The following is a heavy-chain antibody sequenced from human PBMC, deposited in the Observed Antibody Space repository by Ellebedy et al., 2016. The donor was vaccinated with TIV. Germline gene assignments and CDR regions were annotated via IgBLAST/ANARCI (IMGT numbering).Heavy chain of an antibody. Sequence: GESLKISXAASGFTFSSYAMSWVRQAPGKGLEWVSAISGSGGSTYYADSVKGRFTISRDNSKNTLYLQMNSLRAEDTAVYYCAASRRDIVVVVAATHGYWGQGTLVTVSS. CDR3: AASRRDIVVVVAATHGY. CDR1: GFTFSSYA. J-gene: IGHJ4*02. CDR2: ISGSGGST. V-gene: IGHV3-23*01. D-gene: IGHD2-15*01.